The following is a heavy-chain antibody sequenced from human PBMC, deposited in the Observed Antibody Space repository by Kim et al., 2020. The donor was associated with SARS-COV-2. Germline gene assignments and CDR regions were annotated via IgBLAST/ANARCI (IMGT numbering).Heavy chain of an antibody. J-gene: IGHJ6*02. CDR2: INTNTGNP. D-gene: IGHD1-1*01. V-gene: IGHV7-4-1*02. Sequence: ASVKVSCKASGYTFTSYAMNWVRQAPGQGLEWMGWINTNTGNPTYAQGFTGRFVFSLDTSVSTAYLQISSLKAEDTAVYYCARGLRAGTTPYYYYGMDVWGQGTTVTVSS. CDR1: GYTFTSYA. CDR3: ARGLRAGTTPYYYYGMDV.